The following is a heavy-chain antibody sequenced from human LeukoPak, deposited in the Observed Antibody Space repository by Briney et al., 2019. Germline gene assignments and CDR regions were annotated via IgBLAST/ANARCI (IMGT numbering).Heavy chain of an antibody. J-gene: IGHJ6*03. CDR3: AKDVVVATSYYYYYMDV. CDR2: ISYDGSNK. CDR1: GFTFSSYG. Sequence: GRSLRLSCAASGFTFSSYGMHWVRQAPGKGPEWVAVISYDGSNKYYADSVKGRFTISRDNSKNTLYLQMNSLRAEDTAVYYCAKDVVVATSYYYYYMDVWGKGTTVTVSS. D-gene: IGHD5-12*01. V-gene: IGHV3-30*18.